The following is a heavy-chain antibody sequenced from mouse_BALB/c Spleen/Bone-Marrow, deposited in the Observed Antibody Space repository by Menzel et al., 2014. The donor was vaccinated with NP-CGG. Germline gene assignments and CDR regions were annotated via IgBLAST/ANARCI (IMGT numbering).Heavy chain of an antibody. Sequence: QVQLQQSGAELVRPGVSVKISCKGSGYTFTDYTMHWVKQSHAKSLEWFGVISTYYGDASYNQKFKGKATMTVDKSSSTAYMELARLTSEDSAIYYCARVITTGYYGMDYWGQGTSVTVSS. J-gene: IGHJ4*01. CDR3: ARVITTGYYGMDY. V-gene: IGHV1S137*01. D-gene: IGHD2-4*01. CDR1: GYTFTDYT. CDR2: ISTYYGDA.